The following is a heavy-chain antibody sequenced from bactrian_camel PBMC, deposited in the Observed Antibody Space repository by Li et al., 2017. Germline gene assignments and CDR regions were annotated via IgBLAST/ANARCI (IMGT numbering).Heavy chain of an antibody. CDR3: TRDRGLAVPAGSFDY. D-gene: IGHD6*01. V-gene: IGHV3S1*01. CDR2: ISSVGLVT. J-gene: IGHJ6*01. Sequence: HVQLVESGGGSVQAGGSLRLSCKMPKDIFSTYCMGWFRQGPGKEREGVAAISSVGLVTDYVDSVKGRFTISQDSAKNTLYLQMNSLKTEDTAVYYCTRDRGLAVPAGSFDYWAQGTQVTVS. CDR1: KDIFSTYC.